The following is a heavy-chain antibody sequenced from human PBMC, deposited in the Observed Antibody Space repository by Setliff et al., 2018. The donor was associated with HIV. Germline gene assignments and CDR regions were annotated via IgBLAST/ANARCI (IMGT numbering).Heavy chain of an antibody. CDR2: IIPVRGLA. J-gene: IGHJ5*01. CDR1: GGTFNTHA. V-gene: IGHV1-69*10. CDR3: ARHYFDSNSYYRPPFDS. Sequence: SVKVSCKASGGTFNTHAFSWVRQAPGQGPEWMGGIIPVRGLANYARNFQGRVTITADTSTNTAYLEVVSLRSEDTAIYYCARHYFDSNSYYRPPFDSWGQGTPVTVSS. D-gene: IGHD3-22*01.